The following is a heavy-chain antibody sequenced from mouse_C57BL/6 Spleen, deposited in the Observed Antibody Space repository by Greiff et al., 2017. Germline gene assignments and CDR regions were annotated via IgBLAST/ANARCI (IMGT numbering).Heavy chain of an antibody. J-gene: IGHJ2*01. Sequence: VQVVESGAELMKPGASVKLSCKATGYTFTGYWIEWVKQRPGHGLEWIGEILPGSGSTNYNEKFKGKATFTADTSSNTAYMQLSSLTTEDSAIYYCARGGTYGNYGQYYFDYWGQGTTLTVSS. CDR1: GYTFTGYW. CDR2: ILPGSGST. V-gene: IGHV1-9*01. CDR3: ARGGTYGNYGQYYFDY. D-gene: IGHD2-1*01.